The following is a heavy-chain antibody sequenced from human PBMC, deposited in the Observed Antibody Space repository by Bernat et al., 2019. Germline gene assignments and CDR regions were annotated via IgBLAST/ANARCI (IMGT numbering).Heavy chain of an antibody. CDR2: ISGSSSYT. CDR3: AREIGEWELLGNWFDP. Sequence: QVQLVESGGGLVKPGGSLRLSCAASGFTFSDYYMSWIRQAPGKGLEWVSYISGSSSYTKYADSGKGRFTISRDNAKNSLYLQMNSLRAEDTAVYYCAREIGEWELLGNWFDPWGQGTLVTVSS. D-gene: IGHD1-26*01. J-gene: IGHJ5*02. V-gene: IGHV3-11*05. CDR1: GFTFSDYY.